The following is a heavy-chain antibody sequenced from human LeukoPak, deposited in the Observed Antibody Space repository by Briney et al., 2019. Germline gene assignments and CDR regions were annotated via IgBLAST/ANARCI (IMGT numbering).Heavy chain of an antibody. J-gene: IGHJ4*02. CDR1: GGSISSGSYY. Sequence: SQTLSLTCTVSGGSISSGSYYWSWSRQPAGKGLEWIGRIYTSGSTNYNPSLKSRVTMSVDTSKNQSSLRLSSVTAADTAVYYCARDLFVASSLFFDYWGQGTLVTVSS. CDR3: ARDLFVASSLFFDY. CDR2: IYTSGST. D-gene: IGHD6-13*01. V-gene: IGHV4-61*02.